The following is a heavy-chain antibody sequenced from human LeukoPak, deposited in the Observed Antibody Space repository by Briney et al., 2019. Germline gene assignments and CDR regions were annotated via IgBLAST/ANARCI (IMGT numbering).Heavy chain of an antibody. CDR3: ARLGADRGDP. CDR2: IIPILGIA. V-gene: IGHV1-69*04. CDR1: GGTFSSYA. Sequence: ASVEASCKASGGTFSSYAISWVRQAPGQGLEWMGRIIPILGIANYAQKFQGRVTITADKSTSTAYMELSSLRSEDTAVYYCARLGADRGDPWGQGTLVTVSS. J-gene: IGHJ5*02.